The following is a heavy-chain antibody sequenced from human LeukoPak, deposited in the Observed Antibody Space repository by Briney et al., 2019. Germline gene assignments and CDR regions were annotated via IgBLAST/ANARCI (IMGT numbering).Heavy chain of an antibody. V-gene: IGHV3-74*01. CDR2: IKSDGST. CDR3: ARAPSEIGGYYPEYFRH. D-gene: IGHD3-22*01. Sequence: GGSLRLSCAASGFTFSSYWMHWVRQAPGKGLVWVSRIKSDGSTRYADSVKGRFTISRDNAKKTVSLQMTSLRAEDTGVYYCARAPSEIGGYYPEYFRHWGQGTLVIVSS. J-gene: IGHJ1*01. CDR1: GFTFSSYW.